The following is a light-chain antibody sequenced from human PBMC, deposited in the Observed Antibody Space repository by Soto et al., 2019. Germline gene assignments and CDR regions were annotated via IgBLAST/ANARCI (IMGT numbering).Light chain of an antibody. CDR2: DAS. Sequence: DIQMTQSPSTLSASVGDRVTITCRASQSIGRWLAWYQQKPGHAPKVLIYDASTSRSGVPSRFSGSGSGTDFTLTISSLQPDDFAIYYCQQYNSYWTFGQGTKVEIK. CDR1: QSIGRW. J-gene: IGKJ1*01. CDR3: QQYNSYWT. V-gene: IGKV1-5*01.